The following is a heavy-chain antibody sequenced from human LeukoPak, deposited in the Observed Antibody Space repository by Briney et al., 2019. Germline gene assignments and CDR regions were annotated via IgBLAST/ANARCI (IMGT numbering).Heavy chain of an antibody. Sequence: SETLSLTCTVSGGSISSYYWSWIRQPPGKGLEWIGYIYYSGSTNYNPSLKSRVTISVDTSKNQFSLKLSSVTAADTAVYYCAGEGYTLDYWGQGTLVTVSP. CDR2: IYYSGST. CDR1: GGSISSYY. V-gene: IGHV4-59*01. D-gene: IGHD5-24*01. J-gene: IGHJ4*02. CDR3: AGEGYTLDY.